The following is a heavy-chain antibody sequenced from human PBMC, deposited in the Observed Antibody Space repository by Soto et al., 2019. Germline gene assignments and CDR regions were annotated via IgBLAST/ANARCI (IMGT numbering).Heavy chain of an antibody. Sequence: QVQLQESGPGLVKPSETLSLTCTVSGGSVSSGSYYWSWIRQPPGKGLEWNGYIYYSGSTNYNPSLKSRVTISVDTSKNQFSLKLSSVTAADTAVYYCARDRDYDFWSGYDSDPGIWGQGTLVTVSS. V-gene: IGHV4-61*01. CDR3: ARDRDYDFWSGYDSDPGI. J-gene: IGHJ4*02. D-gene: IGHD3-3*01. CDR1: GGSVSSGSYY. CDR2: IYYSGST.